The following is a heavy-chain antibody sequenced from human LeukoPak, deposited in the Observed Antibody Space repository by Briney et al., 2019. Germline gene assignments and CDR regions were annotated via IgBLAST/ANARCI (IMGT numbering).Heavy chain of an antibody. J-gene: IGHJ3*02. CDR1: GYSFTSYW. V-gene: IGHV5-10-1*01. D-gene: IGHD3-22*01. Sequence: GESLKISCKGSGYSFTSYWISWVRQMPGKGLEWMGRIDPSDSYTNYSPSFQGHVTISADKSISTAYLQWSSLKASDTATYYCARRDYYDSSGYNAFDIWGQGTMVTVSS. CDR3: ARRDYYDSSGYNAFDI. CDR2: IDPSDSYT.